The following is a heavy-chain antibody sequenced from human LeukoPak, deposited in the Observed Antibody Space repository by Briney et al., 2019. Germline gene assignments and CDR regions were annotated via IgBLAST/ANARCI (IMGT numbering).Heavy chain of an antibody. J-gene: IGHJ4*02. Sequence: GGSLRLSCAASGFTFSSYAMSWVRQAPGKGLEWVSAISGSGGSTYYADSVKGRFTISRDNSKNTLYLQMNSLRAEDTAVYYCAKDTYLNSGLLRFLEWLLDFDYWGQGTLVTVSS. CDR3: AKDTYLNSGLLRFLEWLLDFDY. D-gene: IGHD3-3*01. V-gene: IGHV3-23*01. CDR1: GFTFSSYA. CDR2: ISGSGGST.